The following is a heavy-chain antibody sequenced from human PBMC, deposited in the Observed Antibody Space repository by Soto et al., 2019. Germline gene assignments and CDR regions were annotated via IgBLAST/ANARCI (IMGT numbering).Heavy chain of an antibody. Sequence: GGSLRLSCVASGFTFSSYGMHWVRQAPGKGLEWVAVISYDGSNKYYADSVKGRFTISRDNSKNTLYLQMNSLRAEDTAVYYCAKDRTMVVEDAFDIWGQGTMVTVSS. CDR3: AKDRTMVVEDAFDI. CDR1: GFTFSSYG. J-gene: IGHJ3*02. D-gene: IGHD3-10*01. V-gene: IGHV3-30*18. CDR2: ISYDGSNK.